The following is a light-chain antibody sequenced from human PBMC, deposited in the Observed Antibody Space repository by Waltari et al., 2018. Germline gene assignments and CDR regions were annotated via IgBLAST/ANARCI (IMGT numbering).Light chain of an antibody. CDR2: DVT. Sequence: QSALTQPASVSGSPGQSITISCTGTSSDVGGYNYVSWYQQYPGKAPKLMIYDVTKRPSVVSNRFSGSKSGNTASLTISGLQAEDEADYYCSSYTSSTTFVFGGGTKLTVL. J-gene: IGLJ3*02. CDR3: SSYTSSTTFV. CDR1: SSDVGGYNY. V-gene: IGLV2-14*01.